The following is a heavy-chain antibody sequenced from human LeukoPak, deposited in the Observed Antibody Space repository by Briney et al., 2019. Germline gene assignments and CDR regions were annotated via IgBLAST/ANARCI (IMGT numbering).Heavy chain of an antibody. D-gene: IGHD5-18*01. CDR2: INHSGST. Sequence: SETLSLTCAVYGGSFSGYYWSWIRQPPGKGLEWIGEINHSGSTNYNPSLKSRVTISVDTSKNQFSLKLSSVTAADTAVYYCARVVGTAMVTGFDYWGQGTLVTVSS. CDR3: ARVVGTAMVTGFDY. CDR1: GGSFSGYY. J-gene: IGHJ4*02. V-gene: IGHV4-34*01.